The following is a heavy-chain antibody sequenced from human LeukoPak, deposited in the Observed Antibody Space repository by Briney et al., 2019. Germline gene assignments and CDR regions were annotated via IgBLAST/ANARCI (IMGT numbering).Heavy chain of an antibody. CDR3: ARGIASPSTHFDY. CDR1: GFTFSSYT. Sequence: GGSLRLSCAASGFTFSSYTMNWVRQAPGKGLEWVSSISSSSNNIYYADSVKGRFTISRDNAKNSLYLQMNSLRAEDTAVYYCARGIASPSTHFDYWGQGTLVTVSS. V-gene: IGHV3-21*01. J-gene: IGHJ4*02. D-gene: IGHD2-2*01. CDR2: ISSSSNNI.